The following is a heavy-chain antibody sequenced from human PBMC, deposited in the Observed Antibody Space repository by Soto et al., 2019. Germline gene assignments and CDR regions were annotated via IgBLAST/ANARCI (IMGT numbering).Heavy chain of an antibody. CDR2: IFWNDDQ. D-gene: IGHD3-22*01. V-gene: IGHV2-5*01. J-gene: IGHJ3*01. Sequence: QITLKESGPTLVRPTQTLTLTCTFSGFSLSTGGMGVGWIRQPPGKALEWLAYIFWNDDQRYSPSLKNRLTITKDTSKNQVVLTVTNMDPVDTATYYCAYNPRYYSDSKGQKVGAFDVWGQGTLVTVSS. CDR1: GFSLSTGGMG. CDR3: AYNPRYYSDSKGQKVGAFDV.